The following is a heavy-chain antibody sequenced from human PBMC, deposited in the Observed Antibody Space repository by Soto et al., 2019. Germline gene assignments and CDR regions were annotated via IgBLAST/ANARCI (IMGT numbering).Heavy chain of an antibody. J-gene: IGHJ6*02. CDR3: ARDKISYDSSGYYPYYGMDV. CDR2: INPSGGST. V-gene: IGHV1-46*01. Sequence: ASVKVSCKASGYTFTSYYMHWVRQAPGQGLEWMGIINPSGGSTSYAQKFQGRVTMTRDTSTSTVYMELSSLRSEDTAVYYCARDKISYDSSGYYPYYGMDVWGQGTTVTVSS. CDR1: GYTFTSYY. D-gene: IGHD3-22*01.